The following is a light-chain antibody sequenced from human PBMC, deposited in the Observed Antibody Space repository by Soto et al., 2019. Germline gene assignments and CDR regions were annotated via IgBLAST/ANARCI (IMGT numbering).Light chain of an antibody. Sequence: EIVMTQSPATLSVSPGERATLSCRASQSVSSTLAWYQQKPGQAPRLLIYGASTRATVIPARFSGSGSGTEFTLTISSLQSEDFAVYYCQQRNSWPPTFTFGQGTRLEIK. CDR2: GAS. V-gene: IGKV3-15*01. CDR3: QQRNSWPPTFT. J-gene: IGKJ5*01. CDR1: QSVSST.